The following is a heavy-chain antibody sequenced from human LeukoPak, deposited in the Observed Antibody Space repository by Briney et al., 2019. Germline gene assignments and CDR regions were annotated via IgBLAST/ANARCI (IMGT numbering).Heavy chain of an antibody. J-gene: IGHJ4*02. V-gene: IGHV1-24*01. CDR1: GYTLTELS. Sequence: ASVKVSCKVSGYTLTELSMHWVRQAPGKGLDWMGGFDPEDGETIYAQKFQGRVTMTEDTSTDTAYMELSSLRSEDTAVYYCATDVNQYYYGSGSYYPYWGQGTLVTVSS. CDR2: FDPEDGET. D-gene: IGHD3-10*01. CDR3: ATDVNQYYYGSGSYYPY.